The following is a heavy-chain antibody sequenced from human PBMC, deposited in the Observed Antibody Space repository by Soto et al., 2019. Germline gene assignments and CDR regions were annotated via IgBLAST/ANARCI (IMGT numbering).Heavy chain of an antibody. D-gene: IGHD3-10*01. Sequence: VLLVESGGGLVQPGGSLKLSCAASGFVFKDSSIHWVRQASGKGLEWVGRIRDRAYSYATAYAASVKGRFTISRDDSSNTAYLQMNSLKTEDTAIYYCTRLIRAAQDYWGQGTLVTVSS. CDR2: IRDRAYSYAT. CDR1: GFVFKDSS. J-gene: IGHJ4*02. V-gene: IGHV3-73*01. CDR3: TRLIRAAQDY.